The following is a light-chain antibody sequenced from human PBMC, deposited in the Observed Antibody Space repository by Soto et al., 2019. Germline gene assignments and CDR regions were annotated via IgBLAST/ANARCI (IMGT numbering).Light chain of an antibody. J-gene: IGLJ2*01. CDR1: TSNIGSNT. CDR2: SNS. Sequence: QSVLTQPPSASGTPGQRVTISCSGSTSNIGSNTVNWYQQLPGTAPKLLIYSNSQRPSGVPDRFSGSKSGTSASLAIGGLQSEDEADYYCAAWDDSLNGVLFGGGTKVTVL. V-gene: IGLV1-44*01. CDR3: AAWDDSLNGVL.